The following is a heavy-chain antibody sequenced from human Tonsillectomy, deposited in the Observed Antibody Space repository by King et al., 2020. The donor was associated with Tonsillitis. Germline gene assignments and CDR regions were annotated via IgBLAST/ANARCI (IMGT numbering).Heavy chain of an antibody. V-gene: IGHV1-69*01. CDR3: ARQTGPYNWFDP. Sequence: QAQLVQSGAEVKKPGSSVKVSCKASGGTFSSYAIIWVRQAPGQGLEWMGGIIPIFGTTNFAQKFQGRLTITADESTSTAYMELSSLRSEDTAVYYCARQTGPYNWFDPWGQGTLVTVTS. J-gene: IGHJ5*02. CDR2: IIPIFGTT. D-gene: IGHD1-1*01. CDR1: GGTFSSYA.